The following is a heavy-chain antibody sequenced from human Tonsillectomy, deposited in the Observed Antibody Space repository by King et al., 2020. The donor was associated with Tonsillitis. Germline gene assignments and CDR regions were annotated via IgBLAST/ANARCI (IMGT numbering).Heavy chain of an antibody. Sequence: VQLVESGGDLVQPGASLRLACAASGFASSRFAMNWVRQAPGKGLEWVASINNGGNPYYADSVRGRFYVSRDSSSNTVYLQMNNLRGEDTGLYYCAKDHPSSGWPTFEAWGQGTRVSVP. CDR1: GFASSRFA. D-gene: IGHD6-19*01. J-gene: IGHJ4*02. CDR2: INNGGNP. V-gene: IGHV3-23*04. CDR3: AKDHPSSGWPTFEA.